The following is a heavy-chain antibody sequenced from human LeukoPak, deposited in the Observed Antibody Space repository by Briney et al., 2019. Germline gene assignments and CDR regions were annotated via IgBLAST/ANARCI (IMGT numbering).Heavy chain of an antibody. J-gene: IGHJ4*02. CDR3: ARGLSSTYYYDSSGYYPRGVFDY. D-gene: IGHD3-22*01. V-gene: IGHV1-69*05. Sequence: ASVKVSCKASGGTFSSYAISWVRQAPGQGLEWMGGIIPIFGTANYAQKFQGRVTITTDESTSTAYMELSSLRSEDTAVYYCARGLSSTYYYDSSGYYPRGVFDYWGQGTLVTVSS. CDR1: GGTFSSYA. CDR2: IIPIFGTA.